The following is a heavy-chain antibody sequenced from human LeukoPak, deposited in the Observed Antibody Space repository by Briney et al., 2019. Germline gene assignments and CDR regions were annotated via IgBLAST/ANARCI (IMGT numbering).Heavy chain of an antibody. V-gene: IGHV3-23*01. CDR2: VTVSGAGT. CDR3: AKRYSGNTGAFNI. J-gene: IGHJ3*02. D-gene: IGHD1-26*01. Sequence: QSGGSLRLSCAASGFTFSSDAMSWVRQAPGKGLEWVSGVTVSGAGTYYADSVKGRFTISRDNSKNTLYLQINSLRAEDTAVYYCAKRYSGNTGAFNIWGQGTMVTVSS. CDR1: GFTFSSDA.